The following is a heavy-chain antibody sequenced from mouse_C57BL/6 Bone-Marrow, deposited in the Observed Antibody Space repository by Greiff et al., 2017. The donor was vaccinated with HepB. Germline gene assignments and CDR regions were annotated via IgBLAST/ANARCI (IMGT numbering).Heavy chain of an antibody. Sequence: VQLKQSGPVLVKPGASVKMSCKASGYTFNDYYMNWVKQSHGKSLEWIGVINPYNGGTSYNQKFKGKATLTVDKSSSTAYMELNSLTSEDSAVYYCARSTTVPNWYFDVWGTGTTVTISS. CDR2: INPYNGGT. CDR1: GYTFNDYY. V-gene: IGHV1-19*01. CDR3: ARSTTVPNWYFDV. D-gene: IGHD1-1*01. J-gene: IGHJ1*03.